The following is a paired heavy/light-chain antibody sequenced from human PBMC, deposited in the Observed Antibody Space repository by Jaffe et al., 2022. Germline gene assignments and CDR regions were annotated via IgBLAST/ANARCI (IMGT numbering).Heavy chain of an antibody. J-gene: IGHJ3*02. CDR2: VSAYNGHT. Sequence: QVQLVQSGAEVKEPGASVKVSCKASGFHFPTYGISWVRQAPGQGLEWLGWVSAYNGHTDYAQNFQDRVTMTTDASTTTGYMELRSLRSDDTAVYYCARMGYCDTTGCYGTRGAFDIWGLGTMVTVSS. CDR3: ARMGYCDTTGCYGTRGAFDI. V-gene: IGHV1-18*01. D-gene: IGHD2-2*01. CDR1: GFHFPTYG.
Light chain of an antibody. J-gene: IGKJ1*01. Sequence: EIVLTQSPGTLSLSPGERATLSCRASQSVSSNYLAWYQQKSGQAPRLLIYGASSRATGIPDRFSGSGSGTDFTLTISRLEPEDFAVYYCQQYGGSWTFGQGTKVEIK. CDR2: GAS. CDR3: QQYGGSWT. CDR1: QSVSSNY. V-gene: IGKV3-20*01.